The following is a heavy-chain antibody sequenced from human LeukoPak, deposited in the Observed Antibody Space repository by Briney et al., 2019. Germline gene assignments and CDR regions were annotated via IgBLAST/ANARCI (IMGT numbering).Heavy chain of an antibody. CDR3: ARSPGDTAIQNY. V-gene: IGHV1-69*06. Sequence: SVKVSCKASGGTFSSYAISWVRQAPGQGLEWMGGIIPIFGTANYAQKFQGRVTITADKSTSTAYMELSSLRSEDTAVYYCARSPGDTAIQNYWGQGTLVTVSP. CDR2: IIPIFGTA. D-gene: IGHD5-18*01. J-gene: IGHJ4*02. CDR1: GGTFSSYA.